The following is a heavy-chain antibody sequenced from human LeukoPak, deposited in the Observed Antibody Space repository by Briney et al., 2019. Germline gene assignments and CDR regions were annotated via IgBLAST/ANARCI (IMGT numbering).Heavy chain of an antibody. CDR1: GYIISNSNW. V-gene: IGHV4-28*06. Sequence: PSETLSLTCAVSGYIISNSNWWSWIRQPPGKGLGWIGYIDYGGSTNYNPSLKSRVTVSVDTSKNQFSLKLTSVTALYTAVYYCARFNSTDYFYDYWGQGTPVTVSS. CDR3: ARFNSTDYFYDY. J-gene: IGHJ4*02. CDR2: IDYGGST. D-gene: IGHD2/OR15-2a*01.